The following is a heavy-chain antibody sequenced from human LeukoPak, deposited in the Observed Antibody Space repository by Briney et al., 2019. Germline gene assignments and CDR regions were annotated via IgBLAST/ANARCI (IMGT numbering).Heavy chain of an antibody. V-gene: IGHV3-73*01. J-gene: IGHJ4*02. CDR1: GFTFSGSA. Sequence: GGSLRLSCAASGFTFSGSAMHWVRQASGKGLEWVGRIRSKANSYATAYAASVKGRFTISRDDSKNTAYLQMNSLKTEDTAVYYCTVPYYDSSGYDDYWGQGTLVTVSS. CDR3: TVPYYDSSGYDDY. CDR2: IRSKANSYAT. D-gene: IGHD3-22*01.